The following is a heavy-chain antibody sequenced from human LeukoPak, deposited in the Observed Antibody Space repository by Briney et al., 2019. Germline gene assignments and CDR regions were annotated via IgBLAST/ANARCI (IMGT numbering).Heavy chain of an antibody. J-gene: IGHJ5*02. Sequence: PSETLSLTCTVSGGSISSGSYYWSWIRQPAGKGLEWIGRIYTGGSTNYNPSLKSRVTISVDTSKNQFSLKLSSVTAADTAVYYCARDPTAAAGTSWFDPWGQGTLVTVSS. D-gene: IGHD6-13*01. CDR2: IYTGGST. CDR3: ARDPTAAAGTSWFDP. V-gene: IGHV4-61*02. CDR1: GGSISSGSYY.